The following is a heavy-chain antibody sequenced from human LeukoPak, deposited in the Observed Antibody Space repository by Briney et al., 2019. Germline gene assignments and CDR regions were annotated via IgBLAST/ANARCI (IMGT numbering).Heavy chain of an antibody. V-gene: IGHV3-48*04. CDR3: AKGPLIEVAGTTWDY. CDR1: GFTFSKYS. J-gene: IGHJ4*02. CDR2: INNSSTTI. Sequence: GGSLRLSCAASGFTFSKYSMSWVRQVPGKGLEWISYINNSSTTIYYADSVKGRFTISRDNAKNSLYLQMNSLRAEDTAVYYCAKGPLIEVAGTTWDYWGQGALVTVSS. D-gene: IGHD6-19*01.